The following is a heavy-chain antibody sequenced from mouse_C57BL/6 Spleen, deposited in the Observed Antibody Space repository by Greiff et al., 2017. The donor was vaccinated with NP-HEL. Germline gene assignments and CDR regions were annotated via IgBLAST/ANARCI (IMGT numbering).Heavy chain of an antibody. D-gene: IGHD1-1*01. CDR2: IDPEDGDT. CDR3: TTEGYYYGSSPWYFDV. Sequence: EVQLQQSGAELVRPGASVKLSCTASGFNIKDYYMHWVKQRPEQGLEWIGRIDPEDGDTEYAPKFQGKATMTADTSSNQAYLQLSSLTSEDTAVYYCTTEGYYYGSSPWYFDVWGTGTTVTVSS. CDR1: GFNIKDYY. J-gene: IGHJ1*03. V-gene: IGHV14-1*01.